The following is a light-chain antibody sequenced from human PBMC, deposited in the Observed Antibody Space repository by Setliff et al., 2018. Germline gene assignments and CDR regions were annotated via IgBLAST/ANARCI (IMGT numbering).Light chain of an antibody. V-gene: IGLV2-14*01. J-gene: IGLJ1*01. CDR3: CSYTGTSTPYV. CDR1: GSDVGAYKF. CDR2: DVS. Sequence: QFALTQPASVSGSPGQSIAVSCTGSGSDVGAYKFVSWYQQRPGKAPRLMIYDVSNRPSGVSDRFSGSKSGNTASLTISGLQAEDEADYYCCSYTGTSTPYVFGTGTKVTVL.